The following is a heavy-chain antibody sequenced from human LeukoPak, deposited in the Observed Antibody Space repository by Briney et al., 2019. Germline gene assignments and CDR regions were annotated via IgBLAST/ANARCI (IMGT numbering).Heavy chain of an antibody. J-gene: IGHJ6*03. CDR1: GFSFSDFY. Sequence: GGSLRLSCAASGFSFSDFYMSWVRQPPGKGLEWVSAISGSGGSTYYADSVKGRFTISRDNSKNTLYLQMNSLRAEDTAVYYCAKALGLPPRYYYYMDVWGKGTTVTVSS. CDR2: ISGSGGST. D-gene: IGHD7-27*01. V-gene: IGHV3-23*01. CDR3: AKALGLPPRYYYYMDV.